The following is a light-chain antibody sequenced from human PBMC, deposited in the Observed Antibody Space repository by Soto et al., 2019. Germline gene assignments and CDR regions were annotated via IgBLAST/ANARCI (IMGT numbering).Light chain of an antibody. CDR2: DAS. Sequence: TQSPATLSVSPGERATLSCRASQSVSSNLAWYQQTPGQAPRILIYDASNRETGIPARFSGSGAETECTRTISSLEPEDVEVDDCQQRMNWPLTFGQGTRLENK. CDR3: QQRMNWPLT. V-gene: IGKV3-11*01. CDR1: QSVSSN. J-gene: IGKJ5*01.